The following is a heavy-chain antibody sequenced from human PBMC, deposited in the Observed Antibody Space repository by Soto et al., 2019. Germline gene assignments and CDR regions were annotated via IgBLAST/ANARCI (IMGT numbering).Heavy chain of an antibody. J-gene: IGHJ6*02. D-gene: IGHD6-13*01. CDR2: INAGNGNT. CDR3: ARESEHSRSWYNRGYYGMDV. CDR1: GYTFTSYA. Sequence: QVQLVQSGAEVKKPGASVKVSCKASGYTFTSYAMHWVRQAPGQRLEWMGWINAGNGNTKYSQKFQGRVTITRDTSASTAYMELSSLRSEDTAVYYCARESEHSRSWYNRGYYGMDVWGQGTTVTVSS. V-gene: IGHV1-3*01.